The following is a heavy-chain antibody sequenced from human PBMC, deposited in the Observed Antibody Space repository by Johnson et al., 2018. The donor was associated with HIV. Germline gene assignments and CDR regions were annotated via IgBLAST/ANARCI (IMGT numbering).Heavy chain of an antibody. J-gene: IGHJ3*02. V-gene: IGHV3-11*01. Sequence: QMQLVESGGGLVQPGGSLRLSCAASGFTFSDYYMSWIRQAPGKGLEWVSYISSSGSTIYYADSVKGRFTISRDNAKNSLYLQMNSLRAEDTAVYYCASSNVVGYSNYPDAFDIWGQGTMVTVSS. CDR2: ISSSGSTI. CDR1: GFTFSDYY. CDR3: ASSNVVGYSNYPDAFDI. D-gene: IGHD6-13*01.